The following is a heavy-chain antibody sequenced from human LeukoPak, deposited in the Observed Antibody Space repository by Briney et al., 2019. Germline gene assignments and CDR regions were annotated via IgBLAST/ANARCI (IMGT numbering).Heavy chain of an antibody. D-gene: IGHD1-26*01. V-gene: IGHV4-4*07. CDR1: GGSISSYY. CDR3: ARENSGSYREFDY. J-gene: IGHJ4*02. Sequence: SETLSLTCTVSGGSISSYYWSWIRQPAGKGLGWIGRIYTSGSTNYNASLKSRVSMSVDTSKNQFSLKLSSVTAVDTAVFYCARENSGSYREFDYWGQGTLVTVSS. CDR2: IYTSGST.